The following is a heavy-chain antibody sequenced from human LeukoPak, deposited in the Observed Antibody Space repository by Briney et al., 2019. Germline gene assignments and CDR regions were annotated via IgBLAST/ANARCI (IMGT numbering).Heavy chain of an antibody. CDR2: ISGSGGST. V-gene: IGHV3-23*01. J-gene: IGHJ4*02. D-gene: IGHD1-26*01. CDR3: AKEGHVGAIRVRQSDY. CDR1: GFTFSSYA. Sequence: GGSLRLSCAASGFTFSSYAMSWVRQALGKGLEWVSAISGSGGSTYYADSVKGRFTISRDNSKNTLYLQINSLRAEDTAVYYCAKEGHVGAIRVRQSDYWGQGTLVTVSS.